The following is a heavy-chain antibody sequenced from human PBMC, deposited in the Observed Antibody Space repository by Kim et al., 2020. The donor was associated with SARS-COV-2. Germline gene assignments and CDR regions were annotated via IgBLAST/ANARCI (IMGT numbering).Heavy chain of an antibody. J-gene: IGHJ3*02. Sequence: SETLSLTCTVSGGSISSSSYYWGWIRQPPGKGLEWIGSIYYSGSTYYNPSLKSRVTISVDTSKNQFSLKLSSVTAADTAVYYCARRATMVRGVINDAFDIWGQGTMVTVSS. CDR1: GGSISSSSYY. V-gene: IGHV4-39*01. CDR2: IYYSGST. D-gene: IGHD3-10*01. CDR3: ARRATMVRGVINDAFDI.